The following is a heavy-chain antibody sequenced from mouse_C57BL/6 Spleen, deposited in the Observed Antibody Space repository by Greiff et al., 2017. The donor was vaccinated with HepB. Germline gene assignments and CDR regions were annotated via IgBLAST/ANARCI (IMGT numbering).Heavy chain of an antibody. CDR3: ARLQLLHWYFDV. CDR1: GFTFSSYG. D-gene: IGHD4-1*02. CDR2: ISSGGSYT. V-gene: IGHV5-6*01. Sequence: DVQLVESGGDLVKPGGSLKLSCAASGFTFSSYGMSWVRQTPDKRLEWVATISSGGSYTYYPDSVKGRFTISRDNAKNTLYLQMSSLKSEDTAMYYCARLQLLHWYFDVWGTGTTVTVSS. J-gene: IGHJ1*03.